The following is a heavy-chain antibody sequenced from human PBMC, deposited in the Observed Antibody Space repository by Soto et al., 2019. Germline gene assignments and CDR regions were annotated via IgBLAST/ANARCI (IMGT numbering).Heavy chain of an antibody. J-gene: IGHJ4*02. CDR3: ARRCAYCGGDCYSY. CDR2: INAGNGNT. D-gene: IGHD2-21*02. Sequence: GASVKVSCKASGYTFTSYAMHWVRQAPGQRLEWMGWINAGNGNTKYSQKFQGRVTITRDTSASTAYMELSSLRSEDTAVYYCARRCAYCGGDCYSYWGQGTLVTVSS. CDR1: GYTFTSYA. V-gene: IGHV1-3*01.